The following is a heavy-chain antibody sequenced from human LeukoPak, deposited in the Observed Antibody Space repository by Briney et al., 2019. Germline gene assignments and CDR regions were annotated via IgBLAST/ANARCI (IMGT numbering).Heavy chain of an antibody. D-gene: IGHD3-10*01. V-gene: IGHV3-53*01. CDR2: IYRVCST. CDR3: ARGGGYGSGNHYRGGAFDI. CDR1: GFILSDNY. J-gene: IGHJ3*02. Sequence: PGGSLRLSCATSGFILSDNYMTWVRQAPGKGLEGVSVIYRVCSTYYAESVKGRFTISRDNSKNMVYLQMYSLRVEDTAVYYCARGGGYGSGNHYRGGAFDIWGQGTMVTVSS.